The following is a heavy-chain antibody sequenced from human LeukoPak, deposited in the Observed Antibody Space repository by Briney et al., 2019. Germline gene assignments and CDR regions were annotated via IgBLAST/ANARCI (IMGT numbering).Heavy chain of an antibody. Sequence: GGFLLLSCAVSGITLNNYGMTWVRPAPGKGLEWVAGISDSGGSTKYADSVKGRFTISRDNPKNTLYLQMNSLRAEDTAVYFCAKRGVVIRVILVGFHKEAYYFESWGQGALVTVSS. CDR2: ISDSGGST. CDR3: AKRGVVIRVILVGFHKEAYYFES. V-gene: IGHV3-23*01. D-gene: IGHD3/OR15-3a*01. CDR1: GITLNNYG. J-gene: IGHJ4*02.